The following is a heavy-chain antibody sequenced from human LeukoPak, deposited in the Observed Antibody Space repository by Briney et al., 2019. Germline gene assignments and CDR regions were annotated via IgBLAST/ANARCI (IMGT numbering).Heavy chain of an antibody. CDR2: IHTSGTT. CDR3: AREETTRSLRAFDC. CDR1: NGSVGSNF. Sequence: PSETLSLTCTVSNGSVGSNFWTYMRQPAGQGLEWMGRIHTSGTTNYNPSLKSRVTMSVDTSKNQFSLELSSVTAADTAVYYCAREETTRSLRAFDCWGQGTLVTVSS. J-gene: IGHJ4*02. V-gene: IGHV4-4*07. D-gene: IGHD5-12*01.